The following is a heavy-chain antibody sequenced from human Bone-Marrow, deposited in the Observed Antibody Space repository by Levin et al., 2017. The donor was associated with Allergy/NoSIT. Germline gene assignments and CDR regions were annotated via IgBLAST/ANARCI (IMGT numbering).Heavy chain of an antibody. Sequence: GESLKISCAASGFIFNNYYMSWVRQAPGKRPEWVANIKHDGTEKNYVDSVRGRFTISRDNSKNSLFLQMDSLRTEDTAFYYCVRGGGDFDLWGPGTLVTVSS. D-gene: IGHD3-16*01. J-gene: IGHJ1*01. CDR3: VRGGGDFDL. CDR1: GFIFNNYY. CDR2: IKHDGTEK. V-gene: IGHV3-7*01.